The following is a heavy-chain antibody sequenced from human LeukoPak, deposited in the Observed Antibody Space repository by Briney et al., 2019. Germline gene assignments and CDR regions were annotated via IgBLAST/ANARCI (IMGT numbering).Heavy chain of an antibody. J-gene: IGHJ4*02. Sequence: SETLSLTCTVSGGSISSYYWSWIRQPPGKGLEWIAYISDIGSINYNPSLKSRVTISLDTSKNQFSLKLSSVTAADTAVYYCARTMVRGVIKGNDDYWGQGTLVTVSS. CDR1: GGSISSYY. CDR2: ISDIGSI. CDR3: ARTMVRGVIKGNDDY. V-gene: IGHV4-59*12. D-gene: IGHD3-10*01.